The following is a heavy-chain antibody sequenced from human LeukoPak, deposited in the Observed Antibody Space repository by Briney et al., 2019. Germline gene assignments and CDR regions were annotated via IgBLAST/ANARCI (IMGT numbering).Heavy chain of an antibody. Sequence: PGGSLRLSCAASGFTFSSYAMSWVRQAPGKGLEWVSAISGSGGSTYYADSVKGRFTISRDNSKNTLYLQMNSLRAEDTAVYYCAKAQPFYSSSSYSTSYFDYWGQGTLVTVSS. D-gene: IGHD6-13*01. CDR1: GFTFSSYA. CDR3: AKAQPFYSSSSYSTSYFDY. J-gene: IGHJ4*01. V-gene: IGHV3-23*01. CDR2: ISGSGGST.